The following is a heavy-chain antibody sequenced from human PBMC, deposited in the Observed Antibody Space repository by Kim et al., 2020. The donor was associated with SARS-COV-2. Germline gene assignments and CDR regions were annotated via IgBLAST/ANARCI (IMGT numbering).Heavy chain of an antibody. D-gene: IGHD1-1*01. Sequence: ASVKVSCKAFENAFTDYYIHWVRQAPGHGLEWMGWINANSGGTTYAQNFQGRVTMTRDTSINTAYMELNSLRSDDTAVYFCARGANCVNDYWGQGTLVTVSS. CDR1: ENAFTDYY. V-gene: IGHV1-2*02. CDR3: ARGANCVNDY. CDR2: INANSGGT. J-gene: IGHJ4*02.